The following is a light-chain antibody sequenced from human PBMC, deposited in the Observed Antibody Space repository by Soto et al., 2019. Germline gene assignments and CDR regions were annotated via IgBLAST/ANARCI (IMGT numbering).Light chain of an antibody. CDR1: QTVSSY. V-gene: IGKV3-11*01. J-gene: IGKJ5*01. Sequence: IVLTQSPATLSLWPGETAVLSCRASQTVSSYLSWYQHKPGQAPRLLIYDASKRAPGIPARFSGSGSGTDFTLSISRLEPEDFAVYDCQQRATSITFGQGTRLEIE. CDR2: DAS. CDR3: QQRATSIT.